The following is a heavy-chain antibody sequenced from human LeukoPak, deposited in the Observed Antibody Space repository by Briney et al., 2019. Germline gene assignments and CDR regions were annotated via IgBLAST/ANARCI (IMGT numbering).Heavy chain of an antibody. Sequence: ASVKVSCKSSGYTFTGYYMHWVRQAPGQGLEWMGWINPNSGGTNYAQKFQGWVTMTRDTSISTAYMELSRLRSDDTAVCYCARAEGYSGYDFGYWGQGTLVTVSS. J-gene: IGHJ4*02. CDR3: ARAEGYSGYDFGY. V-gene: IGHV1-2*04. D-gene: IGHD5-12*01. CDR2: INPNSGGT. CDR1: GYTFTGYY.